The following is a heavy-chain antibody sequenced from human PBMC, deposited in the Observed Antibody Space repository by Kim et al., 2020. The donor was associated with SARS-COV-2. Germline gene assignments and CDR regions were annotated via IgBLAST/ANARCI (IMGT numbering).Heavy chain of an antibody. Sequence: GGSLRLSCAASGFTFSSYGMHWVRQAPGKGLEWVAVICYDGSNKYYADSVKGRFTISRDNSKNTLYLQMNSLRAEDTAVYYCARAPTTGLYYYDSSGYLDYWGQGTLVTVSS. CDR1: GFTFSSYG. D-gene: IGHD3-22*01. V-gene: IGHV3-33*08. J-gene: IGHJ4*02. CDR3: ARAPTTGLYYYDSSGYLDY. CDR2: ICYDGSNK.